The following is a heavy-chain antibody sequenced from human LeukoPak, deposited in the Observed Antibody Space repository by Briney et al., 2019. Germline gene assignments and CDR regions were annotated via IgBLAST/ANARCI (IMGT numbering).Heavy chain of an antibody. J-gene: IGHJ6*03. Sequence: ASVKVSCKASGYTFINYYMHWVRQAPGQGLEWMGIINPSGGSTTYAQTFQGRVTMTKDTSTSTVYMELSSLRSEDTAVYYCARDEQLVYPYKNDILTMPGYYFMDVWGKGTTVTVSS. CDR3: ARDEQLVYPYKNDILTMPGYYFMDV. CDR1: GYTFINYY. V-gene: IGHV1-46*01. CDR2: INPSGGST. D-gene: IGHD3-9*01.